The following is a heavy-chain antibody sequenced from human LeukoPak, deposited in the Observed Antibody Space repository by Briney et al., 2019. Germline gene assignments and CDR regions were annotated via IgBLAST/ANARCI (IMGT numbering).Heavy chain of an antibody. V-gene: IGHV3-74*01. CDR1: GFTFSSYW. D-gene: IGHD3-10*01. CDR3: ARDRFHDYGMDV. Sequence: AGGSLRLSCAASGFTFSSYWMHWVRQAPGKGLVWVSRINSDGSSTSYAGSVKGRFTISRDNAKNTLYLQMNSLRAEDTAVYYCARDRFHDYGMDVWGQGTTVTVSS. CDR2: INSDGSST. J-gene: IGHJ6*02.